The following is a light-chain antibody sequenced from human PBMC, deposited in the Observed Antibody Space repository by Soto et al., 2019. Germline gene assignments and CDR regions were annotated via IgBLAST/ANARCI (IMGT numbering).Light chain of an antibody. Sequence: EIVMTQSPATLSVSPGDRATLSCRASQSVSSNLAWYQQQPGQAPRLLIYGASTRATGIPAMFSGSGSGTEFTLTISSMHSEDFAVYYCQQYKNWPPWTVGQGTKLES. CDR1: QSVSSN. J-gene: IGKJ1*01. CDR3: QQYKNWPPWT. V-gene: IGKV3-15*01. CDR2: GAS.